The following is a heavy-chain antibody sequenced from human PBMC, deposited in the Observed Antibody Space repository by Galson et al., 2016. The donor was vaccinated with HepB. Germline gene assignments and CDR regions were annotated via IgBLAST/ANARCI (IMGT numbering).Heavy chain of an antibody. V-gene: IGHV3-7*03. CDR2: IRQDESER. CDR1: GFPFSRYW. J-gene: IGHJ4*02. D-gene: IGHD2-15*01. Sequence: SLRLSCATSGFPFSRYWMTWVRQAPGKGLEWVANIRQDESERYYVDSVKGRFTISRDNPRNTLYLRMNSLSAEDTAVYYCAVGYHLGSWGQGTLVTVSS. CDR3: AVGYHLGS.